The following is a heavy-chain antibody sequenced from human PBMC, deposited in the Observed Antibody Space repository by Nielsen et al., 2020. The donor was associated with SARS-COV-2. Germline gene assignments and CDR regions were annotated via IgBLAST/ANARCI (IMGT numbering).Heavy chain of an antibody. Sequence: SVKVSCKASGGTFSSYAISWVRQAPGQGLEWMGRIIPILGIANYAQKFQGRVTITADKSTSTAYMELSSLRSEDTAVYYCAREGCSGGSGPMDVWGQGTTVTVSS. CDR2: IIPILGIA. V-gene: IGHV1-69*04. CDR3: AREGCSGGSGPMDV. J-gene: IGHJ6*02. D-gene: IGHD2-15*01. CDR1: GGTFSSYA.